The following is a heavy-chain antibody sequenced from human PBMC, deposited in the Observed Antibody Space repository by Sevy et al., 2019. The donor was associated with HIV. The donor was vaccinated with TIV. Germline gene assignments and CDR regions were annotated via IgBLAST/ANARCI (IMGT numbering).Heavy chain of an antibody. D-gene: IGHD5-18*01. CDR2: IWYDGSNK. V-gene: IGHV3-33*01. CDR3: ARDEEYSYGYYYYYGMDV. Sequence: GGSLRLSCAASGFTFSSYGMHWVRQAPGKGLEWVAVIWYDGSNKYYADSVKGRFTISRDNSKNTLYLQMYSLRAEDTAVYYCARDEEYSYGYYYYYGMDVWGQGTTVTVSS. J-gene: IGHJ6*02. CDR1: GFTFSSYG.